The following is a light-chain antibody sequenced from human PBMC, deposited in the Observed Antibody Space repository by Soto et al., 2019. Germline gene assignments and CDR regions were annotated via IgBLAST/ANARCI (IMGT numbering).Light chain of an antibody. CDR1: QSVSSK. J-gene: IGKJ1*01. Sequence: EIVMTQSPATLSVSPGERANLSCRASQSVSSKLAWHQQKPGQAPRLLIYDASTRATGIPARFSGSGSGTEFTLTISSLQSEDFAVYCCQQYNNWPLTFGQGTKVEIK. CDR3: QQYNNWPLT. CDR2: DAS. V-gene: IGKV3-15*01.